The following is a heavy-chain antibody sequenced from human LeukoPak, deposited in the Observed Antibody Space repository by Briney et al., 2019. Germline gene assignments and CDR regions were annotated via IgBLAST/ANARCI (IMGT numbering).Heavy chain of an antibody. D-gene: IGHD6-13*01. CDR3: ANSFGPVIAAAGTGAD. CDR2: IGYSGGDT. Sequence: GGSLRLSCTVSGFTLSSYEMTWFRQAPGKGLEWVSSIGYSGGDTHYADSVKGRFTISRDNSKNTLYLQMNSLRVEDTAVYYCANSFGPVIAAAGTGADWGQGTLVTVSS. CDR1: GFTLSSYE. V-gene: IGHV3-23*01. J-gene: IGHJ1*01.